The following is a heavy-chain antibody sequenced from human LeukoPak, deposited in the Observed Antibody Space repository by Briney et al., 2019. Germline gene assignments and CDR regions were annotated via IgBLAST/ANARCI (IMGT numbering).Heavy chain of an antibody. J-gene: IGHJ4*02. D-gene: IGHD5-24*01. CDR1: YG. CDR2: ISYDVGKK. V-gene: IGHV3-33*05. Sequence: YGMHWVRQAPGKGLEWVAVISYDVGKKYYADSVKGRFTISRDNSKNTLYLQMNSLRAEDTAVYYCARDRDYYFDYWGQGTLVTVSS. CDR3: ARDRDYYFDY.